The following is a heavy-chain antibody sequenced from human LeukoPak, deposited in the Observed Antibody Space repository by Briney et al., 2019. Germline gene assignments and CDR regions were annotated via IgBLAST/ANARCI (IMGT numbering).Heavy chain of an antibody. CDR2: IFRGGST. J-gene: IGHJ4*02. V-gene: IGHV4-34*01. D-gene: IGHD4/OR15-4a*01. CDR3: ATGRYGAYGDY. CDR1: GGSVSGYY. Sequence: PSETLSLTCAVYGGSVSGYYWSWIRQPPGKGLEWIGEIFRGGSTNYNPSLKSRVTISVDTSKNQFSLKLTSVTAADTAVYYCATGRYGAYGDYWGQGTLVTVSS.